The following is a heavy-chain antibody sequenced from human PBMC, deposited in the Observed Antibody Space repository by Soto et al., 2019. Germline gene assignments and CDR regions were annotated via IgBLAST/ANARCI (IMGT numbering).Heavy chain of an antibody. D-gene: IGHD3-10*01. CDR1: GGSISSYY. CDR2: IYYSGST. J-gene: IGHJ4*02. Sequence: PSETLSLTCTVSGGSISSYYWSWIRQPPGKGLEWIGYIYYSGSTNYNPSLKSRVTISVDTSKNQFSLKLSSVTAADTAVYYCARGSGAYYYGSGSYYNTQTYDYWGQGTLVTVSS. V-gene: IGHV4-59*12. CDR3: ARGSGAYYYGSGSYYNTQTYDY.